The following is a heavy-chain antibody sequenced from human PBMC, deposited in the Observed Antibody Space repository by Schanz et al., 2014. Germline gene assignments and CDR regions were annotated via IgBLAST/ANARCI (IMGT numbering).Heavy chain of an antibody. Sequence: EVQLVESGGGLIQPGGSLRLSCAVSGFTVSTNYMSWVRQAPGKGLEWVSSLYIGGGSTRYADSVKGRFIISRDSSKXXXCLQMNSLRAYDKAVYFCARDEGRDGYNLAFDVWGQGTLVTVSS. CDR2: LYIGGGST. V-gene: IGHV3-53*01. J-gene: IGHJ3*01. D-gene: IGHD5-12*01. CDR1: GFTVSTNY. CDR3: ARDEGRDGYNLAFDV.